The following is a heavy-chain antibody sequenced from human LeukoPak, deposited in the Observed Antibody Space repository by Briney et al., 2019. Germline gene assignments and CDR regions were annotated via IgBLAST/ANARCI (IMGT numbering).Heavy chain of an antibody. J-gene: IGHJ4*02. CDR2: ISYDGGNK. CDR3: AKVPRQNGWFPLSDY. D-gene: IGHD6-19*01. CDR1: GFTFSSYA. V-gene: IGHV3-30*18. Sequence: GRSLRLSGAASGFTFSSYAMHWVRQAPGKGLEWVAVISYDGGNKYYAESVKGRFTISRDNSKNTLYLQMNSLRAEDTAVYYCAKVPRQNGWFPLSDYWGQGALVTVSS.